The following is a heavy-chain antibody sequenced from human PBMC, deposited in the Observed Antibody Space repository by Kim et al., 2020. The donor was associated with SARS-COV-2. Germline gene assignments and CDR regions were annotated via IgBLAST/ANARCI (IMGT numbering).Heavy chain of an antibody. CDR3: ARDGGWIQPSGAFDI. J-gene: IGHJ3*02. V-gene: IGHV3-7*01. CDR2: IKQDGSEK. D-gene: IGHD5-18*01. Sequence: GGSLRLSCAASGFTFSSYWMSWVRQAPGKGLEWVANIKQDGSEKYYVDSVKGRFTISRDNAKNSLYLQMNSLRAEDTAVYYCARDGGWIQPSGAFDIWGQGTMVTVSS. CDR1: GFTFSSYW.